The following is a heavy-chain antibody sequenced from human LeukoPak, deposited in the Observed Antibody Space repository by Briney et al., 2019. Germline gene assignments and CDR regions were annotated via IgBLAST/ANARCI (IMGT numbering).Heavy chain of an antibody. CDR2: IYYSGST. V-gene: IGHV4-59*01. J-gene: IGHJ3*02. D-gene: IGHD3-22*01. CDR3: ARGVYYDSSGYSKGAFDI. CDR1: GGSISSYY. Sequence: SETLSLTCTVSGGSISSYYWSWIRQPPGKGLEWIGYIYYSGSTKYNPSLKSRVTISVDTSKNPISRKLSSVTAAHSEPSSCARGVYYDSSGYSKGAFDIWGQGTMVTVSS.